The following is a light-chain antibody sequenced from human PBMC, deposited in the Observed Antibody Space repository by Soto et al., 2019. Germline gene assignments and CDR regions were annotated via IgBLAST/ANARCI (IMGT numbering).Light chain of an antibody. CDR1: SSDVGSYNY. V-gene: IGLV2-14*01. J-gene: IGLJ1*01. CDR3: SSYTSSSSYV. CDR2: DVS. Sequence: QSALTQPASLSGSPGQSITISCTGTSSDVGSYNYVSWYQQHPGKAPKLMIYDVSNRPSGVSNRFSGSKSGNTASLTSSGLQAEDEADYYCSSYTSSSSYVFGTGIKVTVL.